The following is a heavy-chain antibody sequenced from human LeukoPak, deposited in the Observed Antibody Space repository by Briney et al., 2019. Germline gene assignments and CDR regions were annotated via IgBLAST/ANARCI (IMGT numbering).Heavy chain of an antibody. CDR3: ARLDYDILTGYPYYFDY. CDR1: GGSISSSSYY. J-gene: IGHJ4*02. D-gene: IGHD3-9*01. V-gene: IGHV4-39*01. Sequence: NPSETLFLTCTVSGGSISSSSYYWGWIRQPPGKGLEWIGSIYYSGSTYYHPSLKSRVTISVDTSKNQFSLKLSSVTAADTAVYYCARLDYDILTGYPYYFDYWGQGTLVTVSS. CDR2: IYYSGST.